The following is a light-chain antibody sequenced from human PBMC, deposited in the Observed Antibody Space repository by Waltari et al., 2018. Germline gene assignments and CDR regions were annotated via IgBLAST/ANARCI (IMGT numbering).Light chain of an antibody. V-gene: IGKV3-20*01. CDR1: QSVRKY. CDR2: ETS. J-gene: IGKJ1*01. Sequence: EIVLTQSPGTLSLSPGERDTLSCRASQSVRKYLAWYQQKPGQAPRLLIYETSIRATGIPDRFSGSWFGTDFSLTISSLDPEDFAVYFCQKYDRLPATFGQGTRVEIK. CDR3: QKYDRLPAT.